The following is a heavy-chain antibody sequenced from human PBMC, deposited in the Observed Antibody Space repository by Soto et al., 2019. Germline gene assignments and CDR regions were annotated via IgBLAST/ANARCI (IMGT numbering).Heavy chain of an antibody. Sequence: ASVKVSCKASGYTFTSYAMHWVRQAPGQRLEWMRWINAGNGNTKYSQKFQGRVTITRDTSASTAYTELNSLRAEDTAVYYCARDLRFCVISSCFRNGYYYYGMNVWGQGTTVTVSS. CDR1: GYTFTSYA. V-gene: IGHV1-3*01. J-gene: IGHJ6*02. CDR3: ARDLRFCVISSCFRNGYYYYGMNV. D-gene: IGHD6-13*01. CDR2: INAGNGNT.